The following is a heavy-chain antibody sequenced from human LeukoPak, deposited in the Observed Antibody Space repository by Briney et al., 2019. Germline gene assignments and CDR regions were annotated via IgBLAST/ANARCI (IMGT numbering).Heavy chain of an antibody. V-gene: IGHV3-7*01. CDR1: GFTFSSYW. J-gene: IGHJ4*02. CDR3: ASHHSWELQGAFDY. Sequence: GGSLRLSCASSGFTFSSYWMSWVRQAPGKGLEWVANTKQDGSEKYYVDSVKGRFTISRDNAKNSLYLQMNSLRAEDTAVYYCASHHSWELQGAFDYWGQGTLVTVSS. CDR2: TKQDGSEK. D-gene: IGHD1-26*01.